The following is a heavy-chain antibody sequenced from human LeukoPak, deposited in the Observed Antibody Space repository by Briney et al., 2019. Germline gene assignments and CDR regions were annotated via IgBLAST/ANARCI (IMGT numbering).Heavy chain of an antibody. D-gene: IGHD4-23*01. CDR1: GGSFSGYY. J-gene: IGHJ3*02. Sequence: SETLSLTCAVYGGSFSGYYWSWIRQPPGKGLEWIGEINHSGSTNYNPCLKSRVTISVDTSKNQFSLKLSSVTAADTAVYYCARVGNLDAFDIWGQGTMVTVSS. V-gene: IGHV4-34*01. CDR3: ARVGNLDAFDI. CDR2: INHSGST.